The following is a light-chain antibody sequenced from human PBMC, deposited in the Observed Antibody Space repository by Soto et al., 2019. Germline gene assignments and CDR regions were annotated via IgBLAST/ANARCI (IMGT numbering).Light chain of an antibody. Sequence: QSVLTQPASVSGSPGQSIAISCTGTSSDVDAYNFVSWYQHHPGKAPKLMIFDVSNRPSGVSNRFSGSKSGNTASLTISGLQAEDEADYYCTSYTTNSTSVFGTG. CDR1: SSDVDAYNF. J-gene: IGLJ1*01. CDR2: DVS. CDR3: TSYTTNSTSV. V-gene: IGLV2-14*03.